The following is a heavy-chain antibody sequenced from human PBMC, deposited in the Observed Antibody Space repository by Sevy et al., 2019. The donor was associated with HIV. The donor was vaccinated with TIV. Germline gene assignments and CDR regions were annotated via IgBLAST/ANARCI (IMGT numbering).Heavy chain of an antibody. CDR3: ATAPGYYDSAPFDY. Sequence: GGSLRLSCAVSGFTFNNAWMNWVRQAPGTGLQWVGLIKSKIDGETTDYAAPVKARFTISSDDSKNTLYLQMNSLNIEDTAVSYCATAPGYYDSAPFDYWGPGTLVTVSS. CDR1: GFTFNNAW. D-gene: IGHD3-22*01. V-gene: IGHV3-15*01. CDR2: IKSKIDGETT. J-gene: IGHJ4*02.